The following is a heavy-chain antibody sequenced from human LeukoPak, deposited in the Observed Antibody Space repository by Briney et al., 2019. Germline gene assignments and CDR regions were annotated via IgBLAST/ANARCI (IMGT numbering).Heavy chain of an antibody. CDR2: IRSKPNNYAT. Sequence: PGGSLRLSCAASGFTFSGSAMHWVRQASGKGLEWVGRIRSKPNNYATAYAASVKGRFTISRDDSNNTAYLQMNSLKTEDTAVYYCTPSSAWQEAYYWGQGTLVTVSS. J-gene: IGHJ4*02. V-gene: IGHV3-73*01. CDR1: GFTFSGSA. CDR3: TPSSAWQEAYY. D-gene: IGHD6-19*01.